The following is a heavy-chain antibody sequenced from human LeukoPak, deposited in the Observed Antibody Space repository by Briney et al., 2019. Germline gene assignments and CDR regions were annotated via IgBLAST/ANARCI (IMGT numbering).Heavy chain of an antibody. D-gene: IGHD3-3*01. CDR2: INPNSGGT. Sequence: GASVKVSCKASGYTFTSYDINWVRQATGQGLEWMGWINPNSGGTNYAQKFQGRVTMTRDTSISKAYMELSRLRSDDTAVYYCARSGGLRFLEWLSKNNWFDPWGQGTLVTVSS. CDR1: GYTFTSYD. CDR3: ARSGGLRFLEWLSKNNWFDP. J-gene: IGHJ5*02. V-gene: IGHV1-2*02.